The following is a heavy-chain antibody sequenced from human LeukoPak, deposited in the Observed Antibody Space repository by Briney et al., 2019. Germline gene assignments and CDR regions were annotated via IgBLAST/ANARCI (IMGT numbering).Heavy chain of an antibody. J-gene: IGHJ3*02. CDR3: ATELYSSGWYEMGAFDI. V-gene: IGHV1-24*01. Sequence: ASVKVSCKVSGYTLTELSMHWVRQAPGKGLEWVGGFDPEDGETIYAQKFQGRVTMTEDTSTDTAYMELSSLRSEDTAVYYCATELYSSGWYEMGAFDIWGQGTMVTVSS. CDR1: GYTLTELS. D-gene: IGHD6-19*01. CDR2: FDPEDGET.